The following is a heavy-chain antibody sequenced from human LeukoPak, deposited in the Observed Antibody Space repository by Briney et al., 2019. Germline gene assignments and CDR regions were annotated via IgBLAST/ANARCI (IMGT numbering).Heavy chain of an antibody. CDR3: AIGLGADYGGNSGVGGMDV. Sequence: SVTVSCKASGGTFSSYAISWVRQAPGQGLEWMGRIIPIFGIANYAQKFQGRVTITADKSTRTAYMELSSVRSEDTAVYYCAIGLGADYGGNSGVGGMDVWGQGTTVTVSS. CDR1: GGTFSSYA. V-gene: IGHV1-69*04. CDR2: IIPIFGIA. D-gene: IGHD4-23*01. J-gene: IGHJ6*02.